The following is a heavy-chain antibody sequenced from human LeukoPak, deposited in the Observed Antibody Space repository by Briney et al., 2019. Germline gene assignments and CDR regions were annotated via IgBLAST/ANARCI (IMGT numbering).Heavy chain of an antibody. CDR2: FAGSDTTT. D-gene: IGHD3-22*01. J-gene: IGHJ4*02. CDR1: GFDFSAYE. V-gene: IGHV3-48*03. Sequence: GGSLRLSCAASGFDFSAYEMNWVRQAPGKGLEWVSYFAGSDTTTYYADSVKGRFTISRDNAKNSLYLQMNSLRAEDTALYYCATLGYHLDSWGQGTLVTVSA. CDR3: ATLGYHLDS.